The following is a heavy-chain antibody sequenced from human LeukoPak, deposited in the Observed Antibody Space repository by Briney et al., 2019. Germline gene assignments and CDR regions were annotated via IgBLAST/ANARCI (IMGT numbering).Heavy chain of an antibody. D-gene: IGHD2-2*01. CDR2: IKSKSEGGTT. J-gene: IGHJ3*02. CDR1: GFTFTNAW. V-gene: IGHV3-15*01. CDR3: TTIPLGYCSSTSCYWAFDI. Sequence: GGPLRLSCAASGFTFTNAWMNWVRQAPGKGLEWVGRIKSKSEGGTTDYGAHVKGRFTISRDDSKNTLYLQMNSLKTEDTAVYYCTTIPLGYCSSTSCYWAFDIWGQGTMVTVSS.